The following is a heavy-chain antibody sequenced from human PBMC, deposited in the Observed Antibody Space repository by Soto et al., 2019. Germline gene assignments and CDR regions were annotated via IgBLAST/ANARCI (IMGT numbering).Heavy chain of an antibody. Sequence: APVKVSCKASGGTFSSYAISWVRQAPGQGLEWMGGIIPILGIANYAQKFQGRVTITADKSTSTAYMELSSLRSEDTAVYYCARGIAAAGTTSFYYYYGMDVWGQGTTVTVSS. CDR3: ARGIAAAGTTSFYYYYGMDV. J-gene: IGHJ6*02. V-gene: IGHV1-69*10. CDR2: IIPILGIA. D-gene: IGHD6-13*01. CDR1: GGTFSSYA.